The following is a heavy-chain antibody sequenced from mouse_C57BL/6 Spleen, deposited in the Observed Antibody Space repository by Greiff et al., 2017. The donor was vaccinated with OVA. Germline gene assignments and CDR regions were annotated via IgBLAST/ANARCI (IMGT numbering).Heavy chain of an antibody. CDR3: ARLPPPYYDYGYAMDY. J-gene: IGHJ4*01. V-gene: IGHV1-55*01. D-gene: IGHD2-4*01. CDR1: GYTFTSYW. Sequence: VQLQQPGAELVKPGASVKMSCKASGYTFTSYWITWVKQRPGQGLEWIGDIYPGSGSTNYNEKFKSKATLTVDTSSSTAYMQLSSLTSEDSAVYYCARLPPPYYDYGYAMDYWGQGTSVTVSS. CDR2: IYPGSGST.